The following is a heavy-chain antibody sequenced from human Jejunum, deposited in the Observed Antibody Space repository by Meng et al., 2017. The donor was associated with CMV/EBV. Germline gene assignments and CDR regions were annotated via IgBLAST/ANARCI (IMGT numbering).Heavy chain of an antibody. CDR3: ARARSTTWYQDY. CDR2: VYHSGAT. Sequence: VSGYSISSGYYWGWIRQAPGRGLEWIGNVYHSGATYYNPSLKSRDTMSVDTSKNQFSLKLDSVTAADTAVYFCARARSTTWYQDYWGQGTQGTVSS. D-gene: IGHD6-13*01. V-gene: IGHV4-38-2*02. J-gene: IGHJ4*02. CDR1: GYSISSGYY.